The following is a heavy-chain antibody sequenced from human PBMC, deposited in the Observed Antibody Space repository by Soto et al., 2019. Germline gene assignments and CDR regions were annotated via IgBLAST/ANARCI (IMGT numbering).Heavy chain of an antibody. CDR3: ARDRRATMITFGGVIVTILDY. V-gene: IGHV1-69*13. D-gene: IGHD3-16*02. Sequence: SVKVSCKASGGTFSSYAISWVRQAPGRGLEWMGGIIPIFGTANYAQKFQGRVTITADESTSTAYMELSSLRSEDTAVYYCARDRRATMITFGGVIVTILDYWGQGTLVTVSS. J-gene: IGHJ4*02. CDR1: GGTFSSYA. CDR2: IIPIFGTA.